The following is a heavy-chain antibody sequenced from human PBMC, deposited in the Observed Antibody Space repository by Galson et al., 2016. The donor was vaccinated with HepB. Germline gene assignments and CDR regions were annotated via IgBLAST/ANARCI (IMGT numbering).Heavy chain of an antibody. CDR2: ISSSSSYI. CDR3: ARDLKQREDHSDRYHYFGMDV. Sequence: SLRLSCAASGFTFSSYSLNWVRQAPGKGLEWVSSISSSSSYIYYADSVKGRFTISRDNAKNSLYLQMNSLRAEDTAVYYCARDLKQREDHSDRYHYFGMDVWGQGTTVTVSS. D-gene: IGHD3-9*01. J-gene: IGHJ6*02. V-gene: IGHV3-21*01. CDR1: GFTFSSYS.